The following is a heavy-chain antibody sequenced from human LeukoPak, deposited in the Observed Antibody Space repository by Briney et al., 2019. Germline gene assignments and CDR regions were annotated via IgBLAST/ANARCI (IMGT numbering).Heavy chain of an antibody. CDR2: INPNSGGT. J-gene: IGHJ6*02. CDR1: GYTFTGYY. CDR3: ARAYHPDIVVVPAAVYYYYGMDV. D-gene: IGHD2-2*01. Sequence: VASVKVSCKASGYTFTGYYMHWVRQAPGQGLEWMGWINPNSGGTNYAQKFQGRVTMTRDTSISTAYMELSRLRSDDTAVYYCARAYHPDIVVVPAAVYYYYGMDVWGQGTTVTVSS. V-gene: IGHV1-2*02.